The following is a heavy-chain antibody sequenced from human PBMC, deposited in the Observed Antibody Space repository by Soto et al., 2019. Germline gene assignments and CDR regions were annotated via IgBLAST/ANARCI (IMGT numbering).Heavy chain of an antibody. J-gene: IGHJ4*02. D-gene: IGHD3-16*01. CDR2: IYHSGTT. Sequence: SETLSLTCTVSGGSISSGGYYWSWIRQHPGKGLEWIGYIYHSGTTYYNPSLKSRVTISVDTSKNQFSLKLTSVTAADTAVYYCARAWGGVPDYWGQGTLVTVSS. V-gene: IGHV4-31*03. CDR3: ARAWGGVPDY. CDR1: GGSISSGGYY.